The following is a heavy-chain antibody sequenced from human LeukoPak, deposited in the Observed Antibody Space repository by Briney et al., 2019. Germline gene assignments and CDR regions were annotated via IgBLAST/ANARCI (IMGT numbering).Heavy chain of an antibody. CDR3: ARAEALAYCGGDCYSAKGGWFGP. CDR1: GGSISSGGYY. J-gene: IGHJ5*02. CDR2: ICYSGST. D-gene: IGHD2-21*02. V-gene: IGHV4-31*03. Sequence: SETLSLTCTVSGGSISSGGYYWSWVRQHPGKGLEWIGYICYSGSTYYNPSLKSRVTISVDTSKNQFSLKLSSVTAADTAVYYCARAEALAYCGGDCYSAKGGWFGPWGQGTLVTVSS.